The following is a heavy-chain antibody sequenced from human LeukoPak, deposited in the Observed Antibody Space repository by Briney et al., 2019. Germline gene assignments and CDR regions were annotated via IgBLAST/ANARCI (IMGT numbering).Heavy chain of an antibody. J-gene: IGHJ4*02. CDR1: GFTFSSYG. Sequence: PGGSLRLSCAASGFTFSSYGMHWVRQAPGKGLEWVAFIRYDGSNKYYADSVKGRFTISRDNSKNTLYLQMNSLRAEDTAVYYCAKDHREYYGSGPFDYWGQGTLVTVSS. CDR3: AKDHREYYGSGPFDY. CDR2: IRYDGSNK. D-gene: IGHD3-10*01. V-gene: IGHV3-30*02.